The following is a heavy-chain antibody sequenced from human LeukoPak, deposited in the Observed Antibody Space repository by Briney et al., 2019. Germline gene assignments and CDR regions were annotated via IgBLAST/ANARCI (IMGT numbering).Heavy chain of an antibody. D-gene: IGHD3-10*01. J-gene: IGHJ4*02. V-gene: IGHV3-73*01. CDR1: GFTFSGSA. CDR2: IRSKANSYAT. CDR3: AKDADLPLRYGSGFFDY. Sequence: GGSLRLSCAASGFTFSGSAMHWVRQASGKGLEWVGRIRSKANSYATAYAASVKGRFTISRDDSKNTAYLQMNSLRAEDTAVYYCAKDADLPLRYGSGFFDYWGQGTLVTVSS.